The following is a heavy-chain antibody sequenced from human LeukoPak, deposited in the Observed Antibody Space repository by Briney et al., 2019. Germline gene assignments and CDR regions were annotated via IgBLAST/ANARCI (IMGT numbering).Heavy chain of an antibody. J-gene: IGHJ5*02. Sequence: SETLSLTCAVSGGSISSGGYSWSWIRQPPGKGLEWIGYIYHSGSTYYNPSLKSRVTISVDRSKNQFSLKLSSVTAADTAVYYCARVPVLRFLEWLNWFDPWGQGTLVTVSS. V-gene: IGHV4-30-2*01. CDR1: GGSISSGGYS. CDR3: ARVPVLRFLEWLNWFDP. D-gene: IGHD3-3*01. CDR2: IYHSGST.